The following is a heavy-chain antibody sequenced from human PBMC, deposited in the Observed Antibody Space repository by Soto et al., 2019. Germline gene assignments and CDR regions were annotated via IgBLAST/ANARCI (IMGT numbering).Heavy chain of an antibody. CDR2: IWDDGSNK. D-gene: IGHD2-21*02. Sequence: QVQLVESGGGVVQPGRSLRLSCAASGFTFSSYGMHWVRQAPGKGLEWVAVIWDDGSNKYYADSVKGRFTISRDNSKNTLYLQMNSLRAEDTAVYYCARVGGNSGRYYFDYWGQGTLVTVSS. J-gene: IGHJ4*02. V-gene: IGHV3-33*01. CDR1: GFTFSSYG. CDR3: ARVGGNSGRYYFDY.